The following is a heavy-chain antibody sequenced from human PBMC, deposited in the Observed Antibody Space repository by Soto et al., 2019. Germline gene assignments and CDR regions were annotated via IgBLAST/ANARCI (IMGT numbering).Heavy chain of an antibody. CDR3: AKERWNSYYYYYYGMDV. Sequence: ESGGGVVQPGRSLRLSCAASGFTFSSYGMHWVRQAPGKGLEWVAVISYDGSNKYYADSVKGRFTISRDNSKNTLYLQMNSLRAEDTAVYYCAKERWNSYYYYYYGMDVWGQGTTVTVSS. CDR1: GFTFSSYG. V-gene: IGHV3-30*18. CDR2: ISYDGSNK. D-gene: IGHD1-7*01. J-gene: IGHJ6*02.